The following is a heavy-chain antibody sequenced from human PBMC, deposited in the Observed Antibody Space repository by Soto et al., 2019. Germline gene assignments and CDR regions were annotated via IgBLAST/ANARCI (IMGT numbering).Heavy chain of an antibody. CDR3: ARLDRSTSKIGV. CDR2: IHHHATA. V-gene: IGHV4-61*08. D-gene: IGHD3-22*01. J-gene: IGHJ6*02. Sequence: QVQLPESGPGLLKPSETLSLTCTLSGDSVSSGASHWTWIRQSPGKGLEWIGYIHHHATAACNPTLKTRVTILVDTSKNPFSLKLTSATTADTAVYYCARLDRSTSKIGVWGQGTTLTVSS. CDR1: GDSVSSGASH.